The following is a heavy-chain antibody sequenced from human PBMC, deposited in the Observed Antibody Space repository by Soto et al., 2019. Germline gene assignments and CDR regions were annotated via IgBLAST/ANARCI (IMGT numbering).Heavy chain of an antibody. V-gene: IGHV1-18*04. CDR1: GYTFTSYG. CDR2: ISAYNGNT. CDR3: ARALWFGELPFFAY. J-gene: IGHJ4*02. D-gene: IGHD3-10*01. Sequence: RASVKVSCKASGYTFTSYGISWVRQAPGQGLEWMGWISAYNGNTNYAQKLQGRVTMTTDTSTSTAYMELRSLRSDDTAVYYCARALWFGELPFFAYWGQGTLVTVS.